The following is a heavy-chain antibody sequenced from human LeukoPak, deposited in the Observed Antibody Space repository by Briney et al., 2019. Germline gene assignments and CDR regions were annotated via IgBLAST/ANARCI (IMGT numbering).Heavy chain of an antibody. D-gene: IGHD6-13*01. J-gene: IGHJ6*03. CDR1: GFTFSSYA. V-gene: IGHV3-15*01. Sequence: GGSLRLSCAASGFTFSSYAMSWVRQAPGKGLEWVGRIKSKTDGGTTDYAAPVKGRFTISRDDSKNTLYLQMNSLKTEDTAVYYCTTDPGSSWYNTPKYYYYYMDVWGKGTTVTVSS. CDR3: TTDPGSSWYNTPKYYYYYMDV. CDR2: IKSKTDGGTT.